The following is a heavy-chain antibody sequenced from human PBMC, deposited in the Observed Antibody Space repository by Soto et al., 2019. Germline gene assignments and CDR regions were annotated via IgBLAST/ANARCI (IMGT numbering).Heavy chain of an antibody. CDR2: VYYSGTT. D-gene: IGHD2-21*01. Sequence: SSETLSLTCTVSNGSISTYYWSWVRQAPGKGLEWIGYVYYSGTTNYNPSLKSRVTISVDTSKNQFSLKLKSVTAADTAVYYWAKDYLWTGFDPWGQGILVTVSS. V-gene: IGHV4-59*01. CDR1: NGSISTYY. J-gene: IGHJ5*02. CDR3: AKDYLWTGFDP.